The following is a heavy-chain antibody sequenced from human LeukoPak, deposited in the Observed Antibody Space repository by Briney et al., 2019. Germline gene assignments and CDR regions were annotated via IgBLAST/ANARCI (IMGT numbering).Heavy chain of an antibody. CDR2: IGTADDT. J-gene: IGHJ4*02. CDR1: GFTFSNSD. V-gene: IGHV3-13*01. Sequence: GGSLRLSCAASGFTFSNSDMHWVRHATGKGLEWVSGIGTADDTYYPGSVRGRFTISRENAKNSLYLQMNSLRAEDTAVYYCARGKWEPLDYWGQGTLVTVSS. D-gene: IGHD1-26*01. CDR3: ARGKWEPLDY.